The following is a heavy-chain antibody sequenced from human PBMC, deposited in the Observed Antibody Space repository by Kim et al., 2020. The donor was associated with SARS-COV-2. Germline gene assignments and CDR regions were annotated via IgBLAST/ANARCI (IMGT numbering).Heavy chain of an antibody. D-gene: IGHD2-2*02. Sequence: PSLKSRVTISVDTSKNQFSLKLSSVTAADTAVYYCARYCSSTSCYRAFDIWGQGTMVTVSS. CDR3: ARYCSSTSCYRAFDI. J-gene: IGHJ3*02. V-gene: IGHV4-34*01.